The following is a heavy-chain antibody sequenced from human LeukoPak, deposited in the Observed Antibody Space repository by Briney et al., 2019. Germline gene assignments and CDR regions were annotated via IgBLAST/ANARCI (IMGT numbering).Heavy chain of an antibody. CDR1: GDIFSTFA. D-gene: IGHD3-10*01. CDR3: AKSPALWLEETGTAFDI. V-gene: IGHV3-23*01. CDR2: ISTISST. Sequence: GGSLRLSCAASGDIFSTFAMSWVRQAAGRGLEWVSVISTISSTFYADSVKGRFTISRDNSKNTLYLQMNSLRAEDTAVYYCAKSPALWLEETGTAFDIWGRGTMVTVSS. J-gene: IGHJ3*02.